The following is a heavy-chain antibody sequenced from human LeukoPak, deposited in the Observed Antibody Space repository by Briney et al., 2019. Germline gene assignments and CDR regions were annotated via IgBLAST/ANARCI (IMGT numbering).Heavy chain of an antibody. CDR3: ARVPPPLLFGYYFDY. V-gene: IGHV1-18*01. CDR2: ISAYNGNT. D-gene: IGHD2-21*02. CDR1: GYTFTSYG. J-gene: IGHJ4*02. Sequence: ASVKVSCKASGYTFTSYGICWVRQAPGQGLEWMGWISAYNGNTNYAQKLQGRVTMTTDTSTSTAYMELRSLRSDDTAVYYCARVPPPLLFGYYFDYWGQGTLVTVSS.